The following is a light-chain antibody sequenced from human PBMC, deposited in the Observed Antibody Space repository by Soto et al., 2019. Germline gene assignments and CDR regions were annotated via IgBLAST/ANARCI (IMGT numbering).Light chain of an antibody. CDR2: GAS. CDR1: QSVSSNY. V-gene: IGKV3-20*01. CDR3: EQYAXSIT. Sequence: EIVLTQSPGTLSLSPGERATLSCRASQSVSSNYLAWYQQKPGQAPRLLIYGASSRATGIPDRFSGSGSGTDFSLSISRLEPEDFAVYYCEQYAXSITFGQGTRLEIK. J-gene: IGKJ5*01.